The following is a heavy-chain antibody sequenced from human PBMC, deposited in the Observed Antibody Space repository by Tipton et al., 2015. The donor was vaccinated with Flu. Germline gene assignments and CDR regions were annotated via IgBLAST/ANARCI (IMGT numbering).Heavy chain of an antibody. CDR2: ISWSSVSI. Sequence: SLRLSCAASGFTFEDSAMHWVRLAPGKGLDWVAGISWSSVSIGYADSVKGRFTISRDNAKKSLYLEMSSLRAEDTALYYCVKGGPSGYYGTDPLQIWGPGTMVTVSP. CDR3: VKGGPSGYYGTDPLQI. V-gene: IGHV3-9*01. J-gene: IGHJ3*02. D-gene: IGHD5-12*01. CDR1: GFTFEDSA.